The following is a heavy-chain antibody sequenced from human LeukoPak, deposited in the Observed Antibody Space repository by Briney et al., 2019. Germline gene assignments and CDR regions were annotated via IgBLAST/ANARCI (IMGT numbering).Heavy chain of an antibody. CDR2: IYYSGST. Sequence: SETLSLTCTASGGSISSSSYYWGWIRQPPGKGLEWIGSIYYSGSTYYNPSLKSRVTISVDTSKNQFSLKLSSVTAADTAVYYCAREGVVPAGRDYYYYGMDVWGQETTVTVSS. D-gene: IGHD2-2*01. CDR1: GGSISSSSYY. CDR3: AREGVVPAGRDYYYYGMDV. V-gene: IGHV4-39*07. J-gene: IGHJ6*02.